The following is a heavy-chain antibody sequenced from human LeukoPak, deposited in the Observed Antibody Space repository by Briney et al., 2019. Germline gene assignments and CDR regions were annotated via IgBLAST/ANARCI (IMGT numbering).Heavy chain of an antibody. Sequence: ASVKVSCKASGYTFTGYYMHWVRQAPGQGLEWMGCINPNSGDTNYAQKFQGRVTMTRDTSINTAYMDLSRLRSDDTAVYYCARYTSGRLNPGFYHSYMDVWGKGTTVTVSS. CDR2: INPNSGDT. D-gene: IGHD6-19*01. J-gene: IGHJ6*03. V-gene: IGHV1-2*02. CDR3: ARYTSGRLNPGFYHSYMDV. CDR1: GYTFTGYY.